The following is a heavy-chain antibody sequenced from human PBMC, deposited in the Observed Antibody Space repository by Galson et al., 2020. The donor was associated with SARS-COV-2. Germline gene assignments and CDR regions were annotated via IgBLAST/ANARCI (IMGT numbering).Heavy chain of an antibody. CDR1: GGSISSGGYY. J-gene: IGHJ4*01. CDR3: ARGAPRWLQLLDY. D-gene: IGHD5-12*01. V-gene: IGHV4-31*03. Sequence: SETLSLTCTVSGGSISSGGYYWSWIRQHPGKGLEWIGYIYYSGSTYYNPSLKSRVTISVDTSKNQFSLKLSSVTAADTAVYYCARGAPRWLQLLDYWGQEPLSPSPQ. CDR2: IYYSGST.